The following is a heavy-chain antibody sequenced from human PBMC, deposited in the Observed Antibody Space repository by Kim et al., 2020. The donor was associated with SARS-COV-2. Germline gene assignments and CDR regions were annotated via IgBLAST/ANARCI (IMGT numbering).Heavy chain of an antibody. CDR1: GGSISSSSYY. Sequence: SETLSLTCTVSGGSISSSSYYWGWIRQPPGKGLEWIGSIYYSGSTYYNPSLKSRVTISVDTSKNQFSLKLSSVTAADTAVYYCAGEWAPTYDILTGYYKGPGDAFDSWGQGTMVTVSS. CDR3: AGEWAPTYDILTGYYKGPGDAFDS. D-gene: IGHD3-9*01. CDR2: IYYSGST. J-gene: IGHJ3*02. V-gene: IGHV4-39*02.